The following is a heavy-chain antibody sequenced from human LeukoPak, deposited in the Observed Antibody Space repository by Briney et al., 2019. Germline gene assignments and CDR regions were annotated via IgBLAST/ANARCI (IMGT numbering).Heavy chain of an antibody. V-gene: IGHV4-39*07. CDR3: AAGRGSPLFYGMDV. CDR1: GGSIGSSSYY. D-gene: IGHD1-26*01. CDR2: IYYSGNT. J-gene: IGHJ6*02. Sequence: SETLSLTCTVSGGSIGSSSYYWGWIRQPPGEGLEWIGSIYYSGNTYYNPSLKSRVTISVDTSKNQFSLKLSSVTAADTAVYYCAAGRGSPLFYGMDVWGQGTTVTVSS.